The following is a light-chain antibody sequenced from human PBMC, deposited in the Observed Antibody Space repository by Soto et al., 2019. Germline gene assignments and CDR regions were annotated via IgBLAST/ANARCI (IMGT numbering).Light chain of an antibody. V-gene: IGKV1-12*01. CDR2: AAS. CDR3: QQGSSFPLT. J-gene: IGKJ4*01. CDR1: KDVSTW. Sequence: DIQMTQSPSSVSASVGDRVTITCRASKDVSTWFAWFQQKPGKAPKLLIYAASRLQTGVPSRFSGSGSGTDFTLTISSLQPEDFATYFCQQGSSFPLTFGGGTTVQIK.